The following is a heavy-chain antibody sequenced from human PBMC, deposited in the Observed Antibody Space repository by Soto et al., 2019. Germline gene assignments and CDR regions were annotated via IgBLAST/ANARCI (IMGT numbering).Heavy chain of an antibody. CDR2: ISYSGST. V-gene: IGHV4-31*02. J-gene: IGHJ3*02. Sequence: PSETLSLTXTVSGGSFSGGGYYWSWIRQHPGKGLEWMGYISYSGSTKYKPSLQSRITISVETSKNQFSLRLTSVTAADTAIYFCARTSIFGVVLNAFDIWGQGTLVTVSS. D-gene: IGHD3-3*01. CDR3: ARTSIFGVVLNAFDI. CDR1: GGSFSGGGYY.